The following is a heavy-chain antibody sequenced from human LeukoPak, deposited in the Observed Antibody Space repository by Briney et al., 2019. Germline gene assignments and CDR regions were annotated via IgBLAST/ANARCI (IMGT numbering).Heavy chain of an antibody. J-gene: IGHJ6*03. CDR2: ISSSSSYI. CDR1: GFTFSSYA. D-gene: IGHD6-19*01. CDR3: ARASGWYERGPDHYYYYMDV. V-gene: IGHV3-21*01. Sequence: PGGSLRLSCAASGFTFSSYAMSWVRQAPGKGLQSVSSISSSSSYIYYADSLKGRFTIFRDNAKNSLYLQMNSLRAEDTAVYYCARASGWYERGPDHYYYYMDVWGKGTTVTVSS.